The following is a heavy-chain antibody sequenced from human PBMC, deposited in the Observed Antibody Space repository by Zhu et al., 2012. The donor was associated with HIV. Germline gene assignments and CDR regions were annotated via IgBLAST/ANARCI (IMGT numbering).Heavy chain of an antibody. CDR2: LSYSGST. CDR3: ARHYYYDSSGYRFDQ. CDR1: GYSISSSYY. D-gene: IGHD3-22*01. J-gene: IGHJ4*02. Sequence: QVQLQESGPGLVKPSETLSLTCAVSGYSISSSYYWGWVRQPPGKGLEWIGSLSYSGSTYYNPSLKSRLTISVDTSKNQFSLRLSSVTAADTAVYYCARHYYYDSSGYRFDQWGQGTLVTVSS. V-gene: IGHV4-38-2*01.